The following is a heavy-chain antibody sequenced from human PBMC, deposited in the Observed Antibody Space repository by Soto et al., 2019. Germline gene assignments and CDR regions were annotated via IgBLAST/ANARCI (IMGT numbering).Heavy chain of an antibody. Sequence: QVDLVQSGAEVKKPGASVTISCKASGSAITRYYIHWVRQAPGRGLEWMGIINPGGGSASYAQKFQDRVPIDKDTATGTVYMDLRSLRTEDTAVYYCARDTSGWSLNGLDVWGQGTTVTVSS. CDR1: GSAITRYY. D-gene: IGHD6-19*01. CDR2: INPGGGSA. CDR3: ARDTSGWSLNGLDV. J-gene: IGHJ6*02. V-gene: IGHV1-46*01.